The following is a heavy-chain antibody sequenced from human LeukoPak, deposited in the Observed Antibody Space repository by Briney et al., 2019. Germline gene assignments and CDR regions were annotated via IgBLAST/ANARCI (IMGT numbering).Heavy chain of an antibody. J-gene: IGHJ4*02. V-gene: IGHV1-18*01. Sequence: ASVKTSCKASGYDFSRYGISWVRQAPGQGLEFMGWISVSTGNTNYAQKLQGRVTMTTDTSTDTAYMELRSLSSDDTALYFCVREVGSTRVEFAFWGQGTLVTVSS. D-gene: IGHD1-26*01. CDR1: GYDFSRYG. CDR2: ISVSTGNT. CDR3: VREVGSTRVEFAF.